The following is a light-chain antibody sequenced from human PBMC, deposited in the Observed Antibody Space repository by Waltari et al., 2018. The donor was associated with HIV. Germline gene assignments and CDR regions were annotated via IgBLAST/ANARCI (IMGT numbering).Light chain of an antibody. V-gene: IGKV1-12*02. CDR1: QGINTW. CDR2: GAT. CDR3: QQTDSFPCT. Sequence: DIQMTKSPSSVSVSVGDSVTITCRASQGINTWLAWYQQKPGRAPKVLIYGATTLQSGVPSRFSGSGSGTDFTLTINNLQPEDFATYYCQQTDSFPCTFGPGTKVEI. J-gene: IGKJ3*01.